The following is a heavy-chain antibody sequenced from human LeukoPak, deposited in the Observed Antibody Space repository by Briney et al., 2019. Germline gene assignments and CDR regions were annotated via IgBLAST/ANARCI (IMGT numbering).Heavy chain of an antibody. Sequence: GGSLRLSCAASGITFSDHYMDWVRQAPGKGLEWVGRSRNKAKSYTKEYAASVKGRFTISRDDSKNSLYLQMNSLKNEDTAVYYCARRGEFYPDAFDIWGQGTMVTVSS. CDR3: ARRGEFYPDAFDI. CDR1: GITFSDHY. J-gene: IGHJ3*02. V-gene: IGHV3-72*01. CDR2: SRNKAKSYTK. D-gene: IGHD3-16*01.